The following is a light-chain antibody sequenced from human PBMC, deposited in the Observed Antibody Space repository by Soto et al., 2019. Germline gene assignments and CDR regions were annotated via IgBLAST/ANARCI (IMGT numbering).Light chain of an antibody. CDR3: CSYTSSSTLE. J-gene: IGLJ2*01. CDR2: DVS. Sequence: QSALTQPASVSGSPGQSITISCTGTSSDVGGYNYVSWYQLHPGKAPKLMIYDVSNRPSGVSNRFSGSKSGNTASLTISGLQAEDEADYYCCSYTSSSTLEFGGGTKVTVL. V-gene: IGLV2-14*01. CDR1: SSDVGGYNY.